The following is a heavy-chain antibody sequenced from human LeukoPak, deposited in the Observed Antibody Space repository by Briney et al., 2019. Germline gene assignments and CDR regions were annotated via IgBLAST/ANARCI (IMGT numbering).Heavy chain of an antibody. CDR2: IIPIFGTA. CDR3: ARGPTVTTFPPYYYYGMDV. D-gene: IGHD4-11*01. J-gene: IGHJ6*02. Sequence: VKVSCKASGGTFSSYAISWVRQAPGQGLEWMEGIIPIFGTANYAQKFQGRVTITADESTSTAYMELSSLRSEDTAVYYCARGPTVTTFPPYYYYGMDVWGQGTTVTVSS. CDR1: GGTFSSYA. V-gene: IGHV1-69*01.